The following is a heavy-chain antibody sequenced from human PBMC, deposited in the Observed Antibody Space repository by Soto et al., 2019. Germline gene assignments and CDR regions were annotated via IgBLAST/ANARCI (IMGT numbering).Heavy chain of an antibody. J-gene: IGHJ6*03. CDR2: IYYSGST. Sequence: SETLSLTCTVSGGSISSYYWSWIRQPPGKGLEWIGYIYYSGSTNYNPSLKSRVTISVDTSKNQFSLKLSSVTAADTAVYYCARDRKQGVVVAATPFYYYYYMDVWGKGTTVTVSS. CDR3: ARDRKQGVVVAATPFYYYYYMDV. V-gene: IGHV4-59*01. D-gene: IGHD2-15*01. CDR1: GGSISSYY.